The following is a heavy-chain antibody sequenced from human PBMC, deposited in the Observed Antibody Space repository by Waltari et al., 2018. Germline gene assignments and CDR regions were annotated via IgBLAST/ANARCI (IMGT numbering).Heavy chain of an antibody. CDR1: GRLLSHYA. J-gene: IGHJ6*03. CDR3: ATLDCGGDCYSSSYMDV. V-gene: IGHV1-69*01. D-gene: IGHD2-21*01. CDR2: IIPIFGTA. Sequence: QVQLVQSRAAVKKPGSSVEVYCKATGRLLSHYAISKFRQRPRQGLEWVGGIIPIFGTANYAQKFQGRVTITADESTSTAYMELSSLRSEDTAVYYCATLDCGGDCYSSSYMDVWGKGTTVTVSS.